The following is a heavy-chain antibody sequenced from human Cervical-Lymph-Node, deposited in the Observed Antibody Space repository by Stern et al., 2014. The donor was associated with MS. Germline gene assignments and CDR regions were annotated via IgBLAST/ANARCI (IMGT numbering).Heavy chain of an antibody. J-gene: IGHJ2*01. D-gene: IGHD3/OR15-3a*01. CDR1: GDSISSGGYY. V-gene: IGHV4-31*03. CDR2: INYSGRP. Sequence: VQLVESGPGLVKPSQTLSLTCTVSGDSISSGGYYWSWISQHPGTGLEWIGYINYSGRPYYKPSLKRRVAISVTTSKNPSSLTLTSVTAADTAVYYCARATLGGLDWYFDLWGRGTLVTASS. CDR3: ARATLGGLDWYFDL.